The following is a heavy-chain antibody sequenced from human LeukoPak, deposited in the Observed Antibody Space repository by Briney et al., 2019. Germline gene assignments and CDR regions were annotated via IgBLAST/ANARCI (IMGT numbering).Heavy chain of an antibody. J-gene: IGHJ4*02. Sequence: PGGSLRLSCAASGFIFSSYAMSWVRQAPGKGLEWVSAISGSGGSTYYADSVRGRFTISRDNSKNTLYLQMNSLRAEDTAVYYCAKIGRYIAAAGAFDYWGQGTLVTVSS. D-gene: IGHD6-13*01. CDR1: GFIFSSYA. CDR2: ISGSGGST. CDR3: AKIGRYIAAAGAFDY. V-gene: IGHV3-23*01.